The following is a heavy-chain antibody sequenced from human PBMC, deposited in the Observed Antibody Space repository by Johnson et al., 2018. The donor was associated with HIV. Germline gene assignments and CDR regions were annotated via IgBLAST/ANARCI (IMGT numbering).Heavy chain of an antibody. V-gene: IGHV3-30*04. CDR1: GFTFTSYA. Sequence: VQLVESGGGVVQPGRSLRLSCAASGFTFTSYAMHWVRQAPGKGLEWVAVVSYDGSTKYYADSVKGRFTISRDNSENTLYLEMNRLRAEDTAVYYCAKDTGAYYDTFLAFDIWGQGTMVTVSS. CDR3: AKDTGAYYDTFLAFDI. J-gene: IGHJ3*02. D-gene: IGHD3-22*01. CDR2: VSYDGSTK.